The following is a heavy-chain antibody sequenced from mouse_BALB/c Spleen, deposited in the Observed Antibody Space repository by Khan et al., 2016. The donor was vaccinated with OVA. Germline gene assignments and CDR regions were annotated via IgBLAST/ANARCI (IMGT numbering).Heavy chain of an antibody. V-gene: IGHV5-6*01. J-gene: IGHJ4*01. CDR3: ARHCVGLMDF. Sequence: EVELVESGGDLVKPGGSLKLSCAASGFTFSTFGMSWVRQTPDKRLEWVATISSGGTYTYYPDSVKGRFTISRDNAKNTLYLQMSSLRSEDTAMYYCARHCVGLMDFWGQGTSGTVSS. CDR1: GFTFSTFG. CDR2: ISSGGTYT.